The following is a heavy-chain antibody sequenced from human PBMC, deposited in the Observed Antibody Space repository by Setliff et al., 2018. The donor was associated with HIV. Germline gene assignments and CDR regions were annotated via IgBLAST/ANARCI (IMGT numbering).Heavy chain of an antibody. V-gene: IGHV3-23*01. J-gene: IGHJ4*02. D-gene: IGHD3-22*01. Sequence: QPGGSLRLSCAASGFTFSSYAMSWVRQAPGKGLEWVSAISGSGGSTYYADSVKGRFTISRDNSKNTLYLQMNSLRAEDTAVYYCAKDEGFTMIVVAYFDYWGQGTLVTVSS. CDR2: ISGSGGST. CDR3: AKDEGFTMIVVAYFDY. CDR1: GFTFSSYA.